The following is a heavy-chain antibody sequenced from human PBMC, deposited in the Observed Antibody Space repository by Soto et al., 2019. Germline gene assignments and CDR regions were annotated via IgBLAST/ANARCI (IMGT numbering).Heavy chain of an antibody. Sequence: ETLSLTCTVSGGSISSSDFYWGWLSQTPGKGLEFIGSMYYSGTTYYNPSLKSRVTISVDTSKNQFTLKLISVTAADTAVYYCAVVDSTGNWFDPLGEGALVTVSS. CDR1: GGSISSSDFY. CDR3: AVVDSTGNWFDP. CDR2: MYYSGTT. V-gene: IGHV4-39*01. J-gene: IGHJ5*02. D-gene: IGHD6-25*01.